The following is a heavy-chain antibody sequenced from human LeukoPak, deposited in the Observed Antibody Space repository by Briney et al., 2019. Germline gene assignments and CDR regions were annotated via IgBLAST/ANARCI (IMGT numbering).Heavy chain of an antibody. Sequence: ASVKVSCKASGCTFTAYYMHWVRQAPGQGLEWMGWINPNSGDSNYAQKFQGRVTLTRDTSISTAYMELSRLRSDDTAVYYCARIGTWPSNDFDYWGQGTLVTVSS. D-gene: IGHD1-26*01. CDR2: INPNSGDS. J-gene: IGHJ4*02. CDR1: GCTFTAYY. V-gene: IGHV1-2*02. CDR3: ARIGTWPSNDFDY.